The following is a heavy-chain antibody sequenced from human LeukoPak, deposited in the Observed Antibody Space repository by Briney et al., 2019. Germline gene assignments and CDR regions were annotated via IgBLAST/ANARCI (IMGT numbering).Heavy chain of an antibody. J-gene: IGHJ3*02. CDR2: IKQDGSEK. V-gene: IGHV3-7*04. CDR1: RFTFSSYW. D-gene: IGHD2-15*01. Sequence: GGSLRLSCAASRFTFSSYWMSWVRQAPGKGLEWVANIKQDGSEKYYVDSVKGRFTISRDNAQNSLYLQMNSLRAEDTAVYYCARVREGYCSGGSCYSAFDIWGQGTMVTVSS. CDR3: ARVREGYCSGGSCYSAFDI.